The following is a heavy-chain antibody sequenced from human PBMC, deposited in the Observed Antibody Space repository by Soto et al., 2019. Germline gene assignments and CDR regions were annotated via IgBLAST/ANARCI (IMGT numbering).Heavy chain of an antibody. CDR1: GFTFSNAW. D-gene: IGHD2-21*02. J-gene: IGHJ4*02. CDR2: IKSKTDGGTT. CDR3: HVVVVTAGAFDY. V-gene: IGHV3-15*01. Sequence: GSLRLSCAASGFTFSNAWMSWVRQAPGKGLEWVGRIKSKTDGGTTDYAAPVKGRFTISRDDSKNTLYLQMNSLKTEDTAVYYCHVVVVTAGAFDYWGQGTQVTVSS.